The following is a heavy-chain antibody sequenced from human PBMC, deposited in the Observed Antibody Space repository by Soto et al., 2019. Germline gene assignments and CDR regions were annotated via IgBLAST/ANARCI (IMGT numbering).Heavy chain of an antibody. J-gene: IGHJ6*02. D-gene: IGHD5-12*01. CDR1: GGSFSGYY. V-gene: IGHV4-34*01. CDR2: INHSGST. Sequence: QVQLQQWGAGLLKPSETLSLTCAVYGGSFSGYYWSWIRQPPGKGLEWIGEINHSGSTNYNPSLKSRVTISVDTSKNQFSLKLSSVTAADTAVYYCAREGLRLTYYYGMDVWGQGTTVTVSS. CDR3: AREGLRLTYYYGMDV.